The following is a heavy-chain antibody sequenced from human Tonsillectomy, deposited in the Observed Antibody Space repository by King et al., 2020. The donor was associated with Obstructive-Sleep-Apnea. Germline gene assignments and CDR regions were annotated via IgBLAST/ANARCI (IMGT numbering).Heavy chain of an antibody. V-gene: IGHV4-31*03. CDR3: ARERDYYDSSAYAFDI. CDR2: IYYSGST. Sequence: QLQESGPGLVKPSQTLSLTCTVSGGSISSGGYYWSWIRQHPGKGLEWIGYIYYSGSTYYNPSLTSRVTISVDTSKNQFSLKLSSVTAADTAVYYCARERDYYDSSAYAFDIWGQGTMVTVSS. J-gene: IGHJ3*02. CDR1: GGSISSGGYY. D-gene: IGHD3-22*01.